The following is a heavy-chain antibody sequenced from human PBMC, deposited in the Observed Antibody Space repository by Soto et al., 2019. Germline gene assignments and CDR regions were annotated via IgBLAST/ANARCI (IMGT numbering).Heavy chain of an antibody. CDR1: GYTFTGDY. CDR2: INPSGGST. Sequence: ALVKVSWKTSGYTFTGDYMHWVRQAPRQGLEWMGIINPSGGSTGYAQNFQGRVTMTRDTSTSTVYMELSSLRSEDTAVYYCARDTARGYSYGGFDYWGQGTLVTVSS. D-gene: IGHD5-18*01. CDR3: ARDTARGYSYGGFDY. V-gene: IGHV1-46*01. J-gene: IGHJ4*02.